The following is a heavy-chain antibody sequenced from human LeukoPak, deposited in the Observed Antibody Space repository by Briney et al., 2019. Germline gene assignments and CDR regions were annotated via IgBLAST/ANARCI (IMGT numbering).Heavy chain of an antibody. J-gene: IGHJ4*02. Sequence: PGGSLRLSCAASGFTFDDYAMHWVRQAAGKGLEWVSLISWDGGSTYYADSVKGRFTISRDNSKNSLYLQMNSLRAEDTALYYCAKGVDGYSWAPFDYWGQGTLVTVSS. CDR2: ISWDGGST. CDR3: AKGVDGYSWAPFDY. CDR1: GFTFDDYA. V-gene: IGHV3-43D*04. D-gene: IGHD5-24*01.